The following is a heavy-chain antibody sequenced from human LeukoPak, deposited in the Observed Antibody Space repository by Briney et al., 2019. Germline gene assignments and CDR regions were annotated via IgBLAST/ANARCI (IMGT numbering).Heavy chain of an antibody. CDR1: GGSITTADFD. D-gene: IGHD1-26*01. V-gene: IGHV4-39*02. CDR2: ISSSGKA. J-gene: IGHJ4*02. Sequence: PSETLSLTCAVSGGSITTADFDWAWIRQPPGQGFGWIATISSSGKAYYYPSLMSRVTISVDTSKNHFSLDVTSVTAADTGLFYCARFKGGTGFDYWGRGVLVIVS. CDR3: ARFKGGTGFDY.